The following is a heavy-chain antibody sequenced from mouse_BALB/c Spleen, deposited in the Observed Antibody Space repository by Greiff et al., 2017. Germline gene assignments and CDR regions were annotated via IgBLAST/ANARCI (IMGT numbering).Heavy chain of an antibody. J-gene: IGHJ1*01. CDR3: ARGKVYGNYGWYFDV. CDR2: ISSGSSTI. CDR1: GFTFSSFG. Sequence: EVKVVESGGGLVQPGGSRKLSCAASGFTFSSFGMHWVRQAPEKGLEWVAYISSGSSTIYYADTVKGRFTISRDNPKNTLFLQMTSLRSEDTAMYYCARGKVYGNYGWYFDVWGAGTTVTVSS. V-gene: IGHV5-17*02. D-gene: IGHD2-1*01.